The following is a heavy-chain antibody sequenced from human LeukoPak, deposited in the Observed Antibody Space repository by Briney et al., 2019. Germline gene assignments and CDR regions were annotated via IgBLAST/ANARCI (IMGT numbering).Heavy chain of an antibody. CDR2: ISGSGGST. CDR1: GFTFSSYA. D-gene: IGHD5-18*01. Sequence: PGGSLRLSCAASGFTFSSYAMSWVRRAPGKGLEWVSAISGSGGSTYYAGSVKGRFTISRDNSKNTLYLQMNSLRAEDTAVYYCAIDRRIQLWLGFDYWGQGTLVTVSS. J-gene: IGHJ4*02. CDR3: AIDRRIQLWLGFDY. V-gene: IGHV3-23*01.